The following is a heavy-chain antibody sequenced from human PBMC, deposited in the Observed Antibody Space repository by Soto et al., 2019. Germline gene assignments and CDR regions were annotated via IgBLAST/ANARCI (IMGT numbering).Heavy chain of an antibody. Sequence: XGSLRLSCSASGFTFSSYGMHWVRQAPGKGLEWVAVISYDGSNKYYADSVKGRFTISRDNSKNTLYLQMNSLRAEDTAVYYCAKDYAGYCSSTSCYMAYWGQGTLVTVSS. J-gene: IGHJ4*02. V-gene: IGHV3-30*18. CDR2: ISYDGSNK. CDR3: AKDYAGYCSSTSCYMAY. D-gene: IGHD2-2*02. CDR1: GFTFSSYG.